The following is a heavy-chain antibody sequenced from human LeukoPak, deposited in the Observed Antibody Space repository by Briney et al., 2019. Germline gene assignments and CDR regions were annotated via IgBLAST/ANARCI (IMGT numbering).Heavy chain of an antibody. CDR2: IYYSGST. CDR3: ARARGVLLWFGGPRQVXNWFDP. J-gene: IGHJ5*02. Sequence: SETLSLTCTVSGGSISSSSYYWGWIRQPPGKGLEWIGSIYYSGSTYYNPSLKSRVTISVDTSKNQFSLKLSSVTAADTAVYYCARARGVLLWFGGPRQVXNWFDPXXQGTLVTVXS. CDR1: GGSISSSSYY. V-gene: IGHV4-39*07. D-gene: IGHD3-10*01.